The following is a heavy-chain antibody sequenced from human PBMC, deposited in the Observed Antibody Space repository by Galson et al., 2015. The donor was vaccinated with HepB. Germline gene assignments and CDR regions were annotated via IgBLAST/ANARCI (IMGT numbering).Heavy chain of an antibody. V-gene: IGHV6-1*01. D-gene: IGHD2-21*01. CDR2: TYYRSKWYN. J-gene: IGHJ4*02. Sequence: CAISGDSVSSSGVTWNWIRQSPSRGLEWLGRTYYRSKWYNDYSVSVKSRITITPDISKNQFSLQLKSVTPEDTALYYCALVDSGHFDFWGQGILVTVSS. CDR3: ALVDSGHFDF. CDR1: GDSVSSSGVT.